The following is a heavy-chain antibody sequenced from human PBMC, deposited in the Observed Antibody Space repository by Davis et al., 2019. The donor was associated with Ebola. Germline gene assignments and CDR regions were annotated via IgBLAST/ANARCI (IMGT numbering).Heavy chain of an antibody. D-gene: IGHD2-15*01. V-gene: IGHV4-39*01. CDR2: LHFRRST. CDR3: ARLVTACSGGICYSDFDD. CDR1: GVSIGSSGYY. J-gene: IGHJ4*02. Sequence: MPSETLSLTCNVSGVSIGSSGYYWGWVRQPPGKGLEWIGTLHFRRSTYYSPSLTGRVTLSGDSSKNEFSLTLDSVTAADTGVYYCARLVTACSGGICYSDFDDWGQGTLVTVSS.